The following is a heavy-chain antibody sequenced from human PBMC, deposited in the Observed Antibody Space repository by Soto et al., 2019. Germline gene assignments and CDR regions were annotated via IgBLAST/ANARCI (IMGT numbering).Heavy chain of an antibody. J-gene: IGHJ5*02. D-gene: IGHD6-19*01. CDR1: GGSISSYY. CDR2: IYYSGST. Sequence: QVQLQESGPGLVKPSETLSLTCTVSGGSISSYYWSWIRQPPGKGLEWIGYIYYSGSTNYTPSLKSRVTISVDTSKNQFSLKLSSVTAADTAVYYCARRWVGYSSTSNWFDPWGQGTLVTVSS. V-gene: IGHV4-59*01. CDR3: ARRWVGYSSTSNWFDP.